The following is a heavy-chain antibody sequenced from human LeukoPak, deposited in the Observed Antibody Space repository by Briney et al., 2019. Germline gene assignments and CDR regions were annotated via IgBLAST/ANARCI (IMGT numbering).Heavy chain of an antibody. Sequence: PRASVKVSCKASGYTFTSYGISWVRQAPGQGLEWMGWISAYNGNTNYAQKLQGRVTLTGDMSTSTDYLELSSLRSEDTAVYYCARDNSVRDEAWWFNPWGQGTLVTVSS. V-gene: IGHV1-18*01. CDR3: ARDNSVRDEAWWFNP. CDR2: ISAYNGNT. J-gene: IGHJ5*02. D-gene: IGHD5-24*01. CDR1: GYTFTSYG.